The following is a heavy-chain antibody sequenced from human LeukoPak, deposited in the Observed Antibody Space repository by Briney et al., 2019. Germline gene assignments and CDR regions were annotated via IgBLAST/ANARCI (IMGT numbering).Heavy chain of an antibody. Sequence: GESLKISCKTSGFTFTAYWIVWVRQVPGKGLECVGGIAPGDPATRYSPSFQGQVTMSADKSLTTAYLQWDSLKASDTAIYYCALRNGYGSARPCADWLDPWGQGTLVTVSS. CDR3: ALRNGYGSARPCADWLDP. V-gene: IGHV5-51*03. CDR1: GFTFTAYW. CDR2: IAPGDPAT. J-gene: IGHJ5*02. D-gene: IGHD3-10*01.